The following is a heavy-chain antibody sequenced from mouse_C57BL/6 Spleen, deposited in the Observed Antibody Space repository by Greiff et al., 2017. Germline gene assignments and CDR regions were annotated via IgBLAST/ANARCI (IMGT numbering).Heavy chain of an antibody. CDR2: IDPSDSYT. CDR3: ASDYGSSYGWYFDV. V-gene: IGHV1-59*01. CDR1: GYTFTSYW. D-gene: IGHD1-1*01. Sequence: QVQLQQPGAELVRPGTSVKLSCKASGYTFTSYWMHWVKQRPGQGLEWIGVIDPSDSYTNYNQKFKGKATLTVDTSSSTAYMQLSSLTSEDSAVYYGASDYGSSYGWYFDVWGTGTTVTVAS. J-gene: IGHJ1*03.